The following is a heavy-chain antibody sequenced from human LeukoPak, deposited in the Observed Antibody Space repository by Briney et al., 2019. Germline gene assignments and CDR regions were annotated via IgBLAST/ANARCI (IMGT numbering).Heavy chain of an antibody. D-gene: IGHD6-6*01. J-gene: IGHJ4*02. CDR2: INPGGSSI. CDR3: AKGSSSSRPYYFDY. CDR1: GFTFSSYW. V-gene: IGHV3-74*01. Sequence: GRSLRLSCAASGFTFSSYWMHWVRQVPGKGLVWVARINPGGSSITYADSVKGRFTISRDNSKNTLYLQMNSLRVEDTAVYYCAKGSSSSRPYYFDYWGQGVLVTVSS.